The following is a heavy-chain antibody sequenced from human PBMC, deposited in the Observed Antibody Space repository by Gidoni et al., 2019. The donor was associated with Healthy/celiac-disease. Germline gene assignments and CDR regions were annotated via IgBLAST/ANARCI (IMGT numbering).Heavy chain of an antibody. CDR3: ARYTVYSSSWYGLSRWFDP. Sequence: QVQLQQWGAGLLKPSETLSLTCAVYGGSFSGYYWSWIRQPPGKGLEWIGEINHSGSTNYNPSLKSRVTISVDTSKNQFSLKLSSVTAADTAVYYCARYTVYSSSWYGLSRWFDPWGQGTLVTVSS. J-gene: IGHJ5*02. CDR2: INHSGST. V-gene: IGHV4-34*01. CDR1: GGSFSGYY. D-gene: IGHD6-13*01.